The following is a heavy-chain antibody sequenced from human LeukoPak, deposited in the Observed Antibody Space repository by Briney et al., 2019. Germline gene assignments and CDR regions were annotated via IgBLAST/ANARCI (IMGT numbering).Heavy chain of an antibody. CDR3: ARAADLTYYDFWSGYYIGYFDY. CDR2: ISGRGGST. J-gene: IGHJ4*02. Sequence: GGSLRLSCAASGFTFSSYGMSWVRQAPGKGLDWVSVISGRGGSTYYADSVKGRFTISRDNSKNTLYLQMNSLRAEDTAVYYCARAADLTYYDFWSGYYIGYFDYWGQGTLVTVSS. V-gene: IGHV3-23*01. D-gene: IGHD3-3*01. CDR1: GFTFSSYG.